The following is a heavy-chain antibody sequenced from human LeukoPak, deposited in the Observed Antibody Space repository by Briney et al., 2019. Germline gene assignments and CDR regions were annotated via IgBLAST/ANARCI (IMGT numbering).Heavy chain of an antibody. CDR3: ARDLRTAMVKGYYYYYMDV. CDR2: IYTSGST. D-gene: IGHD5-18*01. V-gene: IGHV4-61*02. Sequence: SETLSLTCTVSGGSISSGSYYWSWIRQPAGTGLEWIGRIYTSGSTNYNPSLKSRVTISVDTSKNQFSLKLSSVTAADTAVYYCARDLRTAMVKGYYYYYMDVWGKGTTVTVSS. CDR1: GGSISSGSYY. J-gene: IGHJ6*03.